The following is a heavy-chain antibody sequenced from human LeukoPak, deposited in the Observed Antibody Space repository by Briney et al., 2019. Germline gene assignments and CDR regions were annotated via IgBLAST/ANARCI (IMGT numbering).Heavy chain of an antibody. Sequence: ASVNVSCKASGYTFTNYGISWVRQAPGQGLEWMGWISGYNGNTNYAQKLQGRVTMTTDTSTSTAYMELRSLRSDDTAVYYCARYLSSARVLDYWGQGTLVTVSS. CDR1: GYTFTNYG. CDR3: ARYLSSARVLDY. CDR2: ISGYNGNT. D-gene: IGHD6-25*01. J-gene: IGHJ4*02. V-gene: IGHV1-18*01.